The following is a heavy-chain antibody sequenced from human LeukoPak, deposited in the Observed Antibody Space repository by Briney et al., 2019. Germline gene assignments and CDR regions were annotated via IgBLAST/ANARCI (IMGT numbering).Heavy chain of an antibody. CDR3: AREPRVRFLEWPLDY. D-gene: IGHD3-3*01. CDR1: GGTFSSYA. Sequence: SVKVSCKASGGTFSSYAISWVRQAPGHGLEWMGRIIPIFGTANYAQKFQGRVTITTDESTSTAYMELSSLRSEDTAVYYCAREPRVRFLEWPLDYWGQGTLVTVSS. V-gene: IGHV1-69*05. CDR2: IIPIFGTA. J-gene: IGHJ4*02.